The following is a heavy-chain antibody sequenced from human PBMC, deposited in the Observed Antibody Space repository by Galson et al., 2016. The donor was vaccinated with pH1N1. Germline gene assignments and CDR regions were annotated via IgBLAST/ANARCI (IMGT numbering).Heavy chain of an antibody. CDR1: GFTFSTYW. V-gene: IGHV3-7*01. Sequence: RLSCAASGFTFSTYWMAWVRQAPGKGLEWVANIKEDGSEKYHVGALQGRFTISRDNAKNTVFLQMDSLRAEDTAIYYCARGNPPSSPVDYWGQGTLVTVSS. J-gene: IGHJ4*02. CDR3: ARGNPPSSPVDY. CDR2: IKEDGSEK.